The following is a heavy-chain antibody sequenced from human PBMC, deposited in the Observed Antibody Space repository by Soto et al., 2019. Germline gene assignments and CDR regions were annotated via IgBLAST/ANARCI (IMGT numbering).Heavy chain of an antibody. V-gene: IGHV3-74*03. CDR1: GFTFTTHW. CDR2: INSDGSTR. J-gene: IGHJ4*02. Sequence: EVQLVESGGGLVQPGGSLRLPCAASGFTFTTHWMHWIRQAPGKGLVWVSRINSDGSTRTYADSVQGRFTISRDNVKNTKYLQMTSLSAEDTDVYYCTRYIDSSSWGQGTLVTFSS. D-gene: IGHD2-2*01. CDR3: TRYIDSSS.